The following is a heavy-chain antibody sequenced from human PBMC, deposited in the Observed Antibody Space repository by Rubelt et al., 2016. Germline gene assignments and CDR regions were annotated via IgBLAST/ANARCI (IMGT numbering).Heavy chain of an antibody. D-gene: IGHD2-15*01. Sequence: VRQAPGKGLEWVSVIYAGGHTYYADSVKGRFTISRDNYKNTLYLQMDNLGAEDTAVYYCVRDRDVALDFDYWGQGTLVAVSS. CDR3: VRDRDVALDFDY. V-gene: IGHV3-53*01. CDR2: IYAGGHT. J-gene: IGHJ4*02.